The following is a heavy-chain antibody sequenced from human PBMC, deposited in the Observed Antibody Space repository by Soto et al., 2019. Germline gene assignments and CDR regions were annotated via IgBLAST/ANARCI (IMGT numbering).Heavy chain of an antibody. CDR2: ISSDGTEK. D-gene: IGHD5-18*01. Sequence: QVQLVESGGGVAQPGRSLRLFCAASGFTLSSYSLHWVRQSPGKGLEWVAAISSDGTEKHYADSVKGRFTISRDNSKNTLSVQLNSLRTEDTAVYYCARMFGFSYGPANRGMDVWGQGTTVTVSS. CDR3: ARMFGFSYGPANRGMDV. J-gene: IGHJ6*02. CDR1: GFTLSSYS. V-gene: IGHV3-30*04.